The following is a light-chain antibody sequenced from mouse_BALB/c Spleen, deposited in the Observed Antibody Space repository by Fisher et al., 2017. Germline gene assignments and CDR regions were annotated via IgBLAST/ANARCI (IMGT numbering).Light chain of an antibody. CDR1: SSVSY. CDR2: DTS. J-gene: IGKJ4*01. CDR3: QQRSSYPFT. Sequence: DIVLTQTPAIMSASPGEKVTMTCSASSSVSYMHWYQQKSSTSPKLWIYDTSKLASGVPGRFSGSGSGNSYSLTISSMEAEDAATYYCQQRSSYPFTFGSGTKLEIK. V-gene: IGKV4-63*01.